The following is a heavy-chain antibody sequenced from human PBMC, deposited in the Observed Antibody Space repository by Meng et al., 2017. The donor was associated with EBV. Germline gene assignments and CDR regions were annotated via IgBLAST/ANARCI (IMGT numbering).Heavy chain of an antibody. CDR3: ARPFPSIVSPRLDPFGD. CDR2: AHYSGRT. CDR1: GDSISSFYY. Sequence: QLQLQESGPGQVKPSETLSRTCPVAGDSISSFYYWPWPRQHPGRGLEWIGSAHYSGRTYYSPSLRSRVTVSIDTSKNQFSLRLTSVTAADTALYYCARPFPSIVSPRLDPFGDWGQGALGTVSS. V-gene: IGHV4-39*01. D-gene: IGHD5/OR15-5a*01. J-gene: IGHJ4*02.